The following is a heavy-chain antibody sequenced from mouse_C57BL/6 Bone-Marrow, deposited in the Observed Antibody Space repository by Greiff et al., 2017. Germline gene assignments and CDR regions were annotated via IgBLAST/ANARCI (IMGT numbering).Heavy chain of an antibody. CDR1: GYTFTNYW. CDR3: ARGMDY. J-gene: IGHJ4*01. Sequence: QVQLKESGAELVRPGTSVPMSCKASGYTFTNYWIAWAKQRPGHGLEWIGDIFPGGGYTTYNAKIKGKATLTADKSSSTTYMEFSSLTSEDCAIYCCARGMDYWGQGTSVTVSA. CDR2: IFPGGGYT. V-gene: IGHV1-63*01.